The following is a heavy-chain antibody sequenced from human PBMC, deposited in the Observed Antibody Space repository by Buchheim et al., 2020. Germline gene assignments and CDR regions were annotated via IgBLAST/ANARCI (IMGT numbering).Heavy chain of an antibody. J-gene: IGHJ6*02. CDR2: INSDGRTT. CDR1: GFTFSSYW. CDR3: VTSGSYYYYAMDV. V-gene: IGHV3-74*01. D-gene: IGHD3-22*01. Sequence: EVPLVESGGGLVQPGGSLRLSCAASGFTFSSYWMHWVRQAPGKGLVCVARINSDGRTTTYADSVKGRLTISRDNAMNTLYLQMNSLRAEDTAVYYCVTSGSYYYYAMDVWGQGTT.